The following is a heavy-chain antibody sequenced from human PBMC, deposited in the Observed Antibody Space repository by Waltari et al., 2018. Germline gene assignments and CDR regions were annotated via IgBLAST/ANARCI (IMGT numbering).Heavy chain of an antibody. V-gene: IGHV1-8*01. CDR3: ARRGHIQLWPGAELSGAFDI. CDR1: GYTFTSYD. CDR2: MNPNSGNT. Sequence: QVQLVQSGAEVKKPGASVKVSCKASGYTFTSYDINWVRQATGQGLEWMGWMNPNSGNTGYAQKFQGRVTISVDTSKNQFSLKLSSVTAADTAVYYCARRGHIQLWPGAELSGAFDIWGQGTMVTVSS. D-gene: IGHD5-18*01. J-gene: IGHJ3*02.